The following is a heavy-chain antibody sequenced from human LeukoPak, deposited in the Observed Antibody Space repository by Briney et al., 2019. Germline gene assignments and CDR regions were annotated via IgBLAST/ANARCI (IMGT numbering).Heavy chain of an antibody. J-gene: IGHJ4*02. CDR1: GYTFTGYY. Sequence: SVKVSCKASGYTFTGYYMHWVRQAPGQGLEWMGWINPNSGGTNYAQKFQGRVTMTRDTSISTAYMELSRLRSDDTAVYYCARIRFGELLPFDYWGQGTLVTVSS. V-gene: IGHV1-2*02. CDR2: INPNSGGT. D-gene: IGHD3-10*01. CDR3: ARIRFGELLPFDY.